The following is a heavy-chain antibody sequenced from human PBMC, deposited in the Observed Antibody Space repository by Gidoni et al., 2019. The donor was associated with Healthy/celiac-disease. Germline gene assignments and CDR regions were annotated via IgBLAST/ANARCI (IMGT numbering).Heavy chain of an antibody. CDR1: GFTFDDYA. CDR3: AKGRLASSWYQAGFDY. D-gene: IGHD6-13*01. CDR2: ISWNSGSI. V-gene: IGHV3-9*01. J-gene: IGHJ4*02. Sequence: EVQLVESGGGLVQPGRSLRLSCAASGFTFDDYAMHWVRQAPGKGLEWVSGISWNSGSIGYADSVKGRFTISRDNAKNSLYLQMNSLRAEDTALYYCAKGRLASSWYQAGFDYWGQGTLVTVSS.